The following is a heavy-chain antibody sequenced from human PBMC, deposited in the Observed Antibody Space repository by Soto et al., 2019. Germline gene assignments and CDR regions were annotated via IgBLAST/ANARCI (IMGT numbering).Heavy chain of an antibody. Sequence: QVQLVQSGAEVKKPGSSVKVSCKASGGTFSSYAISWVRQAPGHGLEWMGGIIPIFGTANYAQKFQGRVTITADESTSTAYMELSSLRSEDTAVYYCARRGSSSWFNYYYYGMDVWGQGTTVTVSS. D-gene: IGHD6-13*01. J-gene: IGHJ6*02. CDR2: IIPIFGTA. CDR1: GGTFSSYA. V-gene: IGHV1-69*01. CDR3: ARRGSSSWFNYYYYGMDV.